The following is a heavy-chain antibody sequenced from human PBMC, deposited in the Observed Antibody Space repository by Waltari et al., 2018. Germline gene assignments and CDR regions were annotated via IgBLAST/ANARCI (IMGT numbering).Heavy chain of an antibody. J-gene: IGHJ5*02. CDR2: INHSGST. D-gene: IGHD3-3*01. V-gene: IGHV4-34*01. CDR1: GGSFSGYY. Sequence: QVQLQQWGAGLLKPSETLSLTCAVYGGSFSGYYWSWIRQPPGKGLEWIGEINHSGSTNYNPSLKRRVTISVDTSKNQFSLKLSSVTAADTAVYYCARGSEEYYDFWSGKWFDPWGQGTLVTVSS. CDR3: ARGSEEYYDFWSGKWFDP.